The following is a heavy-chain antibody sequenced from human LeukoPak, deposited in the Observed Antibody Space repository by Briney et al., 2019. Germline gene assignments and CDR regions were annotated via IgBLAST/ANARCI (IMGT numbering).Heavy chain of an antibody. J-gene: IGHJ3*02. Sequence: SETLSLTCTVSGVSITSYYWSWVRQPPGEGLEWIGYVHYSESTKYNPSLESRATMSVDTSSNRFSLRLRSVTAADTAVYYCARDLLGDYGTFDIWGQGTMVTVSS. CDR1: GVSITSYY. CDR2: VHYSEST. V-gene: IGHV4-59*12. D-gene: IGHD4-17*01. CDR3: ARDLLGDYGTFDI.